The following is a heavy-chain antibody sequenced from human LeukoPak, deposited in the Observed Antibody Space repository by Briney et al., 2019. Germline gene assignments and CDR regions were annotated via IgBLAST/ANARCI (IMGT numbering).Heavy chain of an antibody. V-gene: IGHV1-18*01. CDR2: ISAYNGNT. CDR3: ARGGYCSGGSCYGYWFDP. D-gene: IGHD2-15*01. J-gene: IGHJ5*02. CDR1: GYTFTSYG. Sequence: ASVKVSCKASGYTFTSYGISWVRQAPGQGLEWMGWISAYNGNTNYAQKLQGRVTMTTDTFTSTAYMELRSLRSDETAVYYCARGGYCSGGSCYGYWFDPWGQGTLVTVSS.